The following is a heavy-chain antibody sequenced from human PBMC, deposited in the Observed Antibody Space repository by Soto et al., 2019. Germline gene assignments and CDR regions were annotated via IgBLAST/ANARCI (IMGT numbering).Heavy chain of an antibody. J-gene: IGHJ3*02. D-gene: IGHD3-10*01. V-gene: IGHV4-59*01. CDR1: GGSISSYY. Sequence: NPSETLSLTCTVSGGSISSYYWSWIRQPPGKGLEWIGYIYYSGSTNYNPSLKSRVTISVDTSKNQFSLKLSSVTAADTAVYYCARDRVLQTRDSNMVRGVITDSDAFDIWGQGTMVTVSS. CDR3: ARDRVLQTRDSNMVRGVITDSDAFDI. CDR2: IYYSGST.